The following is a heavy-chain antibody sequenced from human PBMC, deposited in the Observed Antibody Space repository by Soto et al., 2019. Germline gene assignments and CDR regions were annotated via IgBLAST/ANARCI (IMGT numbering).Heavy chain of an antibody. CDR3: ARGSTWTDYYYYYGLDV. Sequence: SQTLSLTCAISGDSVSSNSAAWNWIRQSPSRGLERLGRTYYRSKWYNDYAVSVKSRITINPDTSKNQFSLQLNSVTPEDTAVYYCARGSTWTDYYYYYGLDVWGQGTTVTVSS. J-gene: IGHJ6*02. CDR2: TYYRSKWYN. D-gene: IGHD6-13*01. CDR1: GDSVSSNSAA. V-gene: IGHV6-1*01.